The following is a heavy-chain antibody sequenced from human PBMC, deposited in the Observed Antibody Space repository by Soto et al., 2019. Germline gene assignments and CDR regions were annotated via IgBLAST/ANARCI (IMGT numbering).Heavy chain of an antibody. J-gene: IGHJ4*02. CDR3: ARDFKRYSSSPGPLEY. D-gene: IGHD6-6*01. Sequence: SLTMCLPCTVAEGYIRSRGYYRSWNRQTPGKGLEWIGLIYYSGSTHYNPSLKSRLIISVNTSKNQFSLKLTSATATDTAVYYCARDFKRYSSSPGPLEYWGQGTLVTVSS. CDR1: EGYIRSRGYY. V-gene: IGHV4-30-4*01. CDR2: IYYSGST.